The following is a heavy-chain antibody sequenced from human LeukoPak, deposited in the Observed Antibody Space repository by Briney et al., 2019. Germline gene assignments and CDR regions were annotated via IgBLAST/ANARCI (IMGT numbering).Heavy chain of an antibody. V-gene: IGHV4-39*01. D-gene: IGHD3-3*01. CDR1: GGSISSNSYY. Sequence: PSETLSLTCTVSGGSISSNSYYWGWIRQPPGKGLEWIGSIYYSGSTYYNPSPKSRVTISVDTSKNQFSLKLSSVTAADTAVYFCARPSFWSGYDYYYYYMDVWGKGTTVTVSS. CDR2: IYYSGST. CDR3: ARPSFWSGYDYYYYYMDV. J-gene: IGHJ6*03.